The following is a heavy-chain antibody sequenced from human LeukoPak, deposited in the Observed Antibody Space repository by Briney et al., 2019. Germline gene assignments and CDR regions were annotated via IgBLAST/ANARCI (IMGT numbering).Heavy chain of an antibody. Sequence: QPAGSLRLSCAASGFTFSDYYMSWLRQAPGKGLEWVSYISSSGSTIYYADSVKGLFTISRDNAKNSLYLQMNSLRAEDTAVYYCASYYDYVWGSYRPIDYWGQGTRVTVSA. V-gene: IGHV3-11*01. CDR2: ISSSGSTI. J-gene: IGHJ4*02. CDR1: GFTFSDYY. CDR3: ASYYDYVWGSYRPIDY. D-gene: IGHD3-16*02.